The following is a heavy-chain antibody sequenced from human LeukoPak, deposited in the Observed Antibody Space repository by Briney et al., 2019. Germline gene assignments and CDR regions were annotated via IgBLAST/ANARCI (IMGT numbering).Heavy chain of an antibody. CDR2: ISAYNGYT. J-gene: IGHJ5*02. Sequence: ASVKVSCKASGYTFSRYGINWVRQAPGQGLEWMGWISAYNGYTDFAQKLQGRVTMTTDTSTSTASMELRSLRSDDTAVYYCAKMTVSGRDNWFDPWGQGTLVTVSS. CDR3: AKMTVSGRDNWFDP. V-gene: IGHV1-18*01. CDR1: GYTFSRYG. D-gene: IGHD6-19*01.